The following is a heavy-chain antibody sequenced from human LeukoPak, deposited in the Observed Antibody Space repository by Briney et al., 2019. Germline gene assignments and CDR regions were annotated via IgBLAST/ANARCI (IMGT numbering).Heavy chain of an antibody. Sequence: GGSLRLSCAASGFTFSSYAIHWVRQAPGKGLEWVSRISFDGSNKYYADSVKGRFAISRDNSKNTLYLQMNSLRPEDTAVYYCARGNGLSSGWYEFDFWGQGALVAVSS. CDR1: GFTFSSYA. CDR2: ISFDGSNK. D-gene: IGHD6-19*01. V-gene: IGHV3-30*09. J-gene: IGHJ4*02. CDR3: ARGNGLSSGWYEFDF.